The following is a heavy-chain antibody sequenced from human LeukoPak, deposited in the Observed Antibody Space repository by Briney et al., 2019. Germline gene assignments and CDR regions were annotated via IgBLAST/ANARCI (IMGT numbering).Heavy chain of an antibody. V-gene: IGHV3-64D*06. CDR1: GFTFRSYT. CDR2: ITSNGGSA. CDR3: VIVRGYFDSSGSDY. J-gene: IGHJ4*02. Sequence: GGSLRLSCSASGFTFRSYTIHWVRQAPGKGLEFVSAITSNGGSAYYADSVKGRFTISRDNSKNTVYLQMSSLRAEDTAVYYCVIVRGYFDSSGSDYWGQGTLVTVSS. D-gene: IGHD3-9*01.